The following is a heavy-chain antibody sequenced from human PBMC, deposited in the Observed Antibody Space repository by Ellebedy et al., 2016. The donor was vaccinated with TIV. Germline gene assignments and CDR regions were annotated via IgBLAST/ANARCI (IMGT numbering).Heavy chain of an antibody. V-gene: IGHV1-2*02. J-gene: IGHJ4*02. CDR2: INPNSGGT. D-gene: IGHD4-17*01. Sequence: AASVKVSCKASGYTFTDYYIHWARQAPGQGLEWMGWINPNSGGTNYAQKFQGRVTMTRDTTISTAFMEWTRLTSDDTAVYYCARDGSVTTVFDYWGQGTLVTVSS. CDR3: ARDGSVTTVFDY. CDR1: GYTFTDYY.